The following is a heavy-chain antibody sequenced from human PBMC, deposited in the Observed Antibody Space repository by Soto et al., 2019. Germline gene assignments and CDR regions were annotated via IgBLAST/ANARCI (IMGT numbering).Heavy chain of an antibody. D-gene: IGHD3-16*02. Sequence: VRLSCAASGFTFSNHAMSWVRPAPGKGLEWVSAVSGGGGSSFYADSVKGRFTISRDNSKNTVSLQMSGLRVEDTALYYCVRGLSAFFDFWGQGTPVTVSS. CDR3: VRGLSAFFDF. CDR2: VSGGGGSS. J-gene: IGHJ4*02. CDR1: GFTFSNHA. V-gene: IGHV3-23*01.